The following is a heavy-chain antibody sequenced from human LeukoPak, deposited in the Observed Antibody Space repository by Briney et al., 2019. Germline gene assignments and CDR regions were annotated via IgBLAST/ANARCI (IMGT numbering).Heavy chain of an antibody. CDR2: INHSGST. CDR1: GGSFSGYY. J-gene: IGHJ4*01. D-gene: IGHD5-18*01. Sequence: SETLSLTCAVYGGSFSGYYWSWIRQPPGKGLEWIGEINHSGSTNYNPSLKSRVTISVDTSKSQFSLKLSSVTAADTAAYYCARGVGYSYGTGWGQGTLVTVSS. CDR3: ARGVGYSYGTG. V-gene: IGHV4-34*01.